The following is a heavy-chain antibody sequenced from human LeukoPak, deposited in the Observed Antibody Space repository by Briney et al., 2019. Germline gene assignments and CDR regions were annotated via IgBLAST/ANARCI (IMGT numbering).Heavy chain of an antibody. CDR1: GFTFSSYE. Sequence: GGSLRLSRAASGFTFSSYEMNWVRQAPAKGLEWVSYISSSCSTIYYADSLKGRFTISRENAKNSLYMQMSSLRAEDTAVYYCAREREDTAAYDYWGQGTLVTVSS. CDR2: ISSSCSTI. V-gene: IGHV3-48*03. J-gene: IGHJ4*02. CDR3: AREREDTAAYDY. D-gene: IGHD5-18*01.